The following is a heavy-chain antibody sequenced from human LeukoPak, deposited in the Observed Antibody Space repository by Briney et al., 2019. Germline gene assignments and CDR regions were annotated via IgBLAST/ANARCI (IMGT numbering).Heavy chain of an antibody. D-gene: IGHD1-7*01. J-gene: IGHJ4*02. V-gene: IGHV3-74*01. CDR3: ARRSRTGTNFGFDY. Sequence: GGSLRLSCAASGFTFSNYWMYWVRQAPGKGLVWVSRINSDGSSTSYADSVKGRFTISRDNAKNTLYLQMNSLRAEDTAVYYCARRSRTGTNFGFDYWGQGTLVTVSS. CDR1: GFTFSNYW. CDR2: INSDGSST.